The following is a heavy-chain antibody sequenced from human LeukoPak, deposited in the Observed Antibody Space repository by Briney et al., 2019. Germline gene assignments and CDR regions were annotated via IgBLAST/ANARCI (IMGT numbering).Heavy chain of an antibody. V-gene: IGHV1-8*01. CDR3: ARDRWLRYFDWLLNYYYYYGMDV. J-gene: IGHJ6*02. CDR2: MNPNSGNT. D-gene: IGHD3-9*01. CDR1: GYTFTSYD. Sequence: ASVKVSCKASGYTFTSYDINWVRQATGQGLEGMGWMNPNSGNTGYAQKFQGRVTMTRNTSISTAYMELSSLRSEDTAVYYCARDRWLRYFDWLLNYYYYYGMDVWGQGTTVTVSS.